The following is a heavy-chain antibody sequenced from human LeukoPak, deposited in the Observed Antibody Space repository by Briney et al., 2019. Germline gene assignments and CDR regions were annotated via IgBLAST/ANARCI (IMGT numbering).Heavy chain of an antibody. J-gene: IGHJ4*02. V-gene: IGHV1-18*01. CDR2: ISAYNGNT. CDR1: GYTFTSYR. CDR3: GRDADVTYDYESSGLLDY. D-gene: IGHD3-22*01. Sequence: ASVKVSCQASGYTFTSYRISWVRQAPGQGLEWMGWISAYNGNTNYAQKLQGRVTMTTDTSTSTAHMELRRLRSDDTAVYYCGRDADVTYDYESSGLLDYWGQGTLVTVSS.